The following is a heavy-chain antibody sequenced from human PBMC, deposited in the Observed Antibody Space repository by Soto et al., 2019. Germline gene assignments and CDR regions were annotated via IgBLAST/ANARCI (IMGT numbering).Heavy chain of an antibody. CDR2: VTGSGIST. CDR1: GFIFSTYA. CDR3: GTVGYCSSPSCQNYFYMDV. V-gene: IGHV3-23*01. Sequence: DVQLLESGGGLVPPGGSLRLSCAASGFIFSTYAMSWVRQAPGKGLEWVSGVTGSGISTYYADSVKGRFTISRDNSKNTLYLQRNSLRAEDTAVYYCGTVGYCSSPSCQNYFYMDVWGKGTTVTVSS. D-gene: IGHD2-2*01. J-gene: IGHJ6*03.